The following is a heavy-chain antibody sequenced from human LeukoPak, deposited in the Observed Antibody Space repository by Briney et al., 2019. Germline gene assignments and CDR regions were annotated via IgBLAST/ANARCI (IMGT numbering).Heavy chain of an antibody. V-gene: IGHV1-2*02. D-gene: IGHD1-26*01. CDR3: ARGGPSGIVGATWVY. J-gene: IGHJ4*02. Sequence: ASVKLSCKASRYTFTGYYMHWVRHAPGQGLERMGWINPNSGGTNYAQKFQGRVTMTRDTSISAAYMELSRLRSDDTAVYYCARGGPSGIVGATWVYWGQGTLVTVSS. CDR2: INPNSGGT. CDR1: RYTFTGYY.